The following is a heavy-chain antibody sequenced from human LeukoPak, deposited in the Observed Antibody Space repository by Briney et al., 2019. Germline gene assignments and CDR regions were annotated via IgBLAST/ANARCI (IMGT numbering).Heavy chain of an antibody. D-gene: IGHD3-10*01. CDR1: GGSISSYY. CDR2: INHSGST. V-gene: IGHV4-34*01. J-gene: IGHJ2*01. Sequence: ASETLSLTCTVSGGSISSYYWSWIRQPPGKGLEWIGEINHSGSTNYNPSLKSRVTISVDTSKNQFSLNLISVTAADTAVYYCARGPDWYFDLWGRGTLVTVSS. CDR3: ARGPDWYFDL.